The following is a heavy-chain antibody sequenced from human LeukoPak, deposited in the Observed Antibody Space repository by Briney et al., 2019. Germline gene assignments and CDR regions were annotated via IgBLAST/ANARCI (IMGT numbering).Heavy chain of an antibody. CDR2: IYYSGST. CDR3: ATPRGVHMPGDY. V-gene: IGHV4-39*07. D-gene: IGHD3-10*01. J-gene: IGHJ4*02. CDR1: GGSISSSSYY. Sequence: SETLSLTCTVSGGSISSSSYYWGWIRQPPGKGLEWIGSIYYSGSTYYNPSLKSRVTISVDTSKNQFSLKLSSVTAADTAVHYCATPRGVHMPGDYWGQGTLVTVSS.